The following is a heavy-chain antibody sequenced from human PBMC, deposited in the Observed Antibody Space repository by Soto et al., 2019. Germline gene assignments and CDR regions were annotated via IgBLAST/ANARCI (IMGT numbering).Heavy chain of an antibody. D-gene: IGHD3-9*01. CDR3: ARDNTYYDILTGYRGYYFDY. J-gene: IGHJ4*02. V-gene: IGHV3-30-3*01. CDR1: GFTFSSYA. Sequence: VQLVESGGGVVQPGRSLRLSCAASGFTFSSYAMYWVRQAPGKGQEWVAVLSYDGSNKYYADSVNGRFTISRDNSKNTLYLQMNSLRAEDTAVYYCARDNTYYDILTGYRGYYFDYWGQGTLVTVSS. CDR2: LSYDGSNK.